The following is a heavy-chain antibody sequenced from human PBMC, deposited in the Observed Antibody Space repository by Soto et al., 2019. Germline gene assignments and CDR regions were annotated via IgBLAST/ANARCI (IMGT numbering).Heavy chain of an antibody. V-gene: IGHV2-5*02. J-gene: IGHJ4*02. Sequence: QITLKESGPTLVKPTQTLTLTCTFSGFSLSTNGVGVGWIRQPPGKALEWLALFYWDDGKRYRPSLKSRLTITKDTSKNQVVPTMTNMDPVDTGTYYCAYRTSSGYYFNYWGQGTLVTVSS. CDR2: FYWDDGK. CDR1: GFSLSTNGVG. D-gene: IGHD3-22*01. CDR3: AYRTSSGYYFNY.